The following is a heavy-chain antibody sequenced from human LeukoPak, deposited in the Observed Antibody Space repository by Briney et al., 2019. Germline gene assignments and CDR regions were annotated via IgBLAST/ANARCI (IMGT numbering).Heavy chain of an antibody. D-gene: IGHD3-3*01. V-gene: IGHV1-8*01. Sequence: GASVKVSCKASGYTFTSYDINWVRQATGQGLEWMGWMNPNSGNTGYAQKFQGRVTMTRNTSISTAYMELSSLRSEDTAVYCCARASITYDFWSGYFFYYYYGMDVWGQGTTVTVSS. CDR1: GYTFTSYD. J-gene: IGHJ6*02. CDR2: MNPNSGNT. CDR3: ARASITYDFWSGYFFYYYYGMDV.